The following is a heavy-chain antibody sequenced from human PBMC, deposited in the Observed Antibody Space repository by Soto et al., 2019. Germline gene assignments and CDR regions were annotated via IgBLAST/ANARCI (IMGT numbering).Heavy chain of an antibody. D-gene: IGHD2-15*01. CDR3: ANIGYCSGGSCR. Sequence: PGGSLRLSCAASGFTFSSYGMHWVRQAPGKGLEWVAVISYDGSNKYYADSVKGRFTISRDNSKNTLYLQMNSLRAEDTAVYYCANIGYCSGGSCRWGQGTLVTVSS. CDR2: ISYDGSNK. V-gene: IGHV3-30*18. J-gene: IGHJ4*02. CDR1: GFTFSSYG.